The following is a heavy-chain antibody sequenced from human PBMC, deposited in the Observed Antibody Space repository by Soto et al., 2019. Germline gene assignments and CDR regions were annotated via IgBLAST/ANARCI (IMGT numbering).Heavy chain of an antibody. J-gene: IGHJ3*02. CDR3: ARHSPIVVVVAATAFDI. CDR2: IYYSGYT. Sequence: PSETLSLTCAVSGGSISSSSYYWGWIRQPPGKGLEWIGSIYYSGYTYYNPSLKSRVTISVDTSKNQFSLKLSSVTAADTAVYYCARHSPIVVVVAATAFDIWGKGTMVTVSS. CDR1: GGSISSSSYY. D-gene: IGHD2-15*01. V-gene: IGHV4-39*01.